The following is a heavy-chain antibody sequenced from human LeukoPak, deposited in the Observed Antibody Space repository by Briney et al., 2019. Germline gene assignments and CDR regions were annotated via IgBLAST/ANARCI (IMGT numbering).Heavy chain of an antibody. V-gene: IGHV3-23*01. CDR1: GFTFRDAA. J-gene: IGHJ4*02. CDR2: ISSSGANA. Sequence: LSLTCAASGFTFRDAAMTWVRQAPGKGLEWVSLISSSGANAYYADSVKGRFTISRDNSKNTLYLQMNNLRGEDTAEYYCAEDMELASGGQGTLVTVSS. D-gene: IGHD1-26*01. CDR3: AEDMELAS.